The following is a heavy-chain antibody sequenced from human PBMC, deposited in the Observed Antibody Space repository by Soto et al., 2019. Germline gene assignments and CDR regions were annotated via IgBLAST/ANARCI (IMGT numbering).Heavy chain of an antibody. CDR2: IYSGGST. CDR1: GFTVSSNY. J-gene: IGHJ6*02. Sequence: EVQLVESGGGLVQPGGSLRLSCAASGFTVSSNYMSWVRQAPGKGLEWVSVIYSGGSTYYADSVKGRFTISRDNSKNTLYLQMNSLRNEDTAVYDCATDRLSATLKIPSPKREYYYYGMDVWGQGTTVTVSS. CDR3: ATDRLSATLKIPSPKREYYYYGMDV. V-gene: IGHV3-66*01. D-gene: IGHD2-2*02.